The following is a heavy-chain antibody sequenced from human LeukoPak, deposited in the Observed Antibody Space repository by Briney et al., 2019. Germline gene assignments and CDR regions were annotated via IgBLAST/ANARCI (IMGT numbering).Heavy chain of an antibody. D-gene: IGHD1-26*01. CDR2: ISEDGVST. V-gene: IGHV3-23*01. J-gene: IGHJ4*02. CDR1: GFTFTNYA. CDR3: ARGMTGSYFGHFDY. Sequence: GGSLRLSCAASGFTFTNYAMSWVRQAPGKGLEWVSLISEDGVSTYYADSVKGRFTISRDNGKNSLYLQMNSLRAEDTAVYYCARGMTGSYFGHFDYWGQGTLVTVSS.